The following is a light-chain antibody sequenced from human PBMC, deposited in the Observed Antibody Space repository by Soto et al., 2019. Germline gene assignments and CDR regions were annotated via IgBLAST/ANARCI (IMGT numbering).Light chain of an antibody. CDR3: TSYTSSSTDV. CDR2: EVS. J-gene: IGLJ1*01. Sequence: QSALTQPASVSGSPGQSITISCTGTSSDIGGYNYVSWSQQHPGKAPKLMIYEVSNRPSGGSNRFSGSKSGNTASLTISGLQAEDEADYYCTSYTSSSTDVFGTGTKVTVL. CDR1: SSDIGGYNY. V-gene: IGLV2-14*01.